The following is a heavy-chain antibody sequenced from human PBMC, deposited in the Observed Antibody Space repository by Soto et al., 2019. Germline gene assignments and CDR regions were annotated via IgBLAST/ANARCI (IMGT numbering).Heavy chain of an antibody. CDR3: AKSDPYYYDSSGYSPGFDY. CDR1: GFTFSSYG. CDR2: ISYDGSNK. V-gene: IGHV3-30*18. Sequence: GGSLRLSCAASGFTFSSYGMHWVRQAPGKGLEWVAVISYDGSNKYYADSVKGRFTISRDNSKNTLYLQMNSLRAEDTAVYYCAKSDPYYYDSSGYSPGFDYWGQGTLVTVSS. J-gene: IGHJ4*02. D-gene: IGHD3-22*01.